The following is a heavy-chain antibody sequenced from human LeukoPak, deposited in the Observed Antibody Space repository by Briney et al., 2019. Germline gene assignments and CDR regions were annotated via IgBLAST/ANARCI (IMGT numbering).Heavy chain of an antibody. V-gene: IGHV3-21*01. J-gene: IGHJ3*02. CDR1: GFTFSSYS. CDR3: ARGVYGNDAFDI. Sequence: GGSLRLSCAASGFTFSSYSMNWVRQAPGKGLEWVSSISSSSSYIYYADSVKGRFTISRDNAKNSLYLQMNSLRAEDTAVYYCARGVYGNDAFDIWGQGTMVTASS. D-gene: IGHD5/OR15-5a*01. CDR2: ISSSSSYI.